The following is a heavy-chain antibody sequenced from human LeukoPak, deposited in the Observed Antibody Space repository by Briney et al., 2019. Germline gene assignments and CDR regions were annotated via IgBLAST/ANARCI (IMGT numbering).Heavy chain of an antibody. V-gene: IGHV4-30-2*01. Sequence: SETLSPTCTVSGGSISSGGYYWSWIRQPPGKGLEWIGYIYHSGSTYYNPSLKSRVTISVDRSKNQFSLKLSSVTAADTAVYYCARERYSSPIDYWGQGTLVTVSS. CDR1: GGSISSGGYY. CDR2: IYHSGST. CDR3: ARERYSSPIDY. J-gene: IGHJ4*02. D-gene: IGHD6-13*01.